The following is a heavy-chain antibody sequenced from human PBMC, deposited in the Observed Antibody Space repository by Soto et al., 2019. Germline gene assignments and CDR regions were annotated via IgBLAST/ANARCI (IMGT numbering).Heavy chain of an antibody. CDR1: GFTFSSYS. J-gene: IGHJ6*03. V-gene: IGHV3-48*01. D-gene: IGHD4-4*01. CDR3: ARYSNYGPRLYYYYYYMDV. CDR2: ISSSSSTI. Sequence: GGSLRLSCAASGFTFSSYSMNWVRQAPGKGLEWVSYISSSSSTIYYADSVKGRFTISRDNAKNSLYLQMNSLRAEDTAVYYCARYSNYGPRLYYYYYYMDVWGKGTTVTVSS.